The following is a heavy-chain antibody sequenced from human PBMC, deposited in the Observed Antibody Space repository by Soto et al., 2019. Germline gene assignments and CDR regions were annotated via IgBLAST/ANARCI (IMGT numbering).Heavy chain of an antibody. D-gene: IGHD6-13*01. CDR2: IYYSGST. Sequence: QLQLQESGPGLVKPSETLSLTCTVSGGSISSSSYYWGWIRQPPGKGLEWIGSIYYSGSTYHNQSLKSRVPIALVKFKHQFSLKLSSVPAAETAVYYCARRVRAAAGTGIGWGQGPLVTVSS. V-gene: IGHV4-39*01. J-gene: IGHJ4*02. CDR1: GGSISSSSYY. CDR3: ARRVRAAAGTGIG.